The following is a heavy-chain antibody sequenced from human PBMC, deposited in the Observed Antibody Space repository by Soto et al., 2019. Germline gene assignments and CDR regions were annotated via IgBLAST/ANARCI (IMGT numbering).Heavy chain of an antibody. CDR2: VYPGNSDI. J-gene: IGHJ4*02. D-gene: IGHD3-16*01. Sequence: EVQLVQSGAEVKKPGESLRISCKASGYSFTNYWIAWVRQMPGKGLEWMGIVYPGNSDIRYSPSFQGQVIISADNSISTTYLQWSSLKASDTATYYCARSDGPFSEGADWGQGTLVTVSS. CDR1: GYSFTNYW. V-gene: IGHV5-51*01. CDR3: ARSDGPFSEGAD.